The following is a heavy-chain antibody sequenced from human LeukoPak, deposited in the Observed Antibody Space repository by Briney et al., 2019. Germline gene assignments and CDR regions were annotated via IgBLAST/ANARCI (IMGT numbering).Heavy chain of an antibody. Sequence: SETLSLTCAVYGGSFSGYYWSWLRQPPGKGLEWIGEVNHSGSTNYKPSLKSRVIISVDTSKNQFSLKLRSVTAADTAAYYCARAGGRDGYSFFPGGAFDIWGQGTVVTVSS. CDR2: VNHSGST. D-gene: IGHD3-16*01. CDR1: GGSFSGYY. CDR3: ARAGGRDGYSFFPGGAFDI. V-gene: IGHV4-34*01. J-gene: IGHJ3*02.